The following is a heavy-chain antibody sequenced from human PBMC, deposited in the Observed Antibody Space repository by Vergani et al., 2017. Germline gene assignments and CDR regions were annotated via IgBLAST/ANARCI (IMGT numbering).Heavy chain of an antibody. D-gene: IGHD1-14*01. V-gene: IGHV4-39*07. CDR2: IYYSGST. J-gene: IGHJ4*02. CDR3: ARERLTKIPTXFDY. CDR1: GGSISSSSYY. Sequence: QLQLQESGPGLVKPSETLSLTCTVSGGSISSSSYYWGWIRQPPGKGLEWIGSIYYSGSTYYNPSLKSRVTISVDTSKNQFSLKLSSVTAADTAVYYCARERLTKIPTXFDYWGQGTLVTVSS.